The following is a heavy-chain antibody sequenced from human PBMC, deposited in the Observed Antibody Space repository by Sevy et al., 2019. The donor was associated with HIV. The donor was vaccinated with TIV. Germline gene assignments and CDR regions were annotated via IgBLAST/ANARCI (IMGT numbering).Heavy chain of an antibody. Sequence: SETLSLRCTVSGDSITSSYWSWIRQPPGKGLEWLGYSYKSGTTNYNPSLKSRATISVDTSKNHFSLKLTAVTAADTAVYYCARLLTIFGLVRGFYFDNWGQGTLVTVSS. CDR2: SYKSGTT. J-gene: IGHJ4*02. CDR3: ARLLTIFGLVRGFYFDN. V-gene: IGHV4-59*08. D-gene: IGHD3-3*01. CDR1: GDSITSSY.